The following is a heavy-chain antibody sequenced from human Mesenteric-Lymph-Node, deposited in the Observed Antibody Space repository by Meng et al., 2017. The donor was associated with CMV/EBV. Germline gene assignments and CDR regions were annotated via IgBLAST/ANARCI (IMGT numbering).Heavy chain of an antibody. Sequence: GGSLRLSCAASGFTVSSNYMSWVRQAPGKGLEWVSTIYTGGTTYYADSVKGRFTISRDSSKNTLYLQMNSLRAEDTAVYYCANVLYDFWSGYYKSVGYWGQGTLVTVSS. CDR3: ANVLYDFWSGYYKSVGY. J-gene: IGHJ4*02. D-gene: IGHD3-3*01. CDR1: GFTVSSNY. V-gene: IGHV3-53*01. CDR2: IYTGGTT.